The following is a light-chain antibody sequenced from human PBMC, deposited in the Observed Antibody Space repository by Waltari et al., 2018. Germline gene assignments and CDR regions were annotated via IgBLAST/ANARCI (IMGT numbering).Light chain of an antibody. CDR1: QSVLYSPNIKNY. J-gene: IGKJ3*01. Sequence: DIVMTQSPDSLAVSLGERATINCKSSQSVLYSPNIKNYLAWYQQKPGQPPKLLIYWASTRESGVPDRFSGSGSGTDFTLTISSLQAEDVAVYYCQQYYSNPFTFGPGTKVGIK. V-gene: IGKV4-1*01. CDR3: QQYYSNPFT. CDR2: WAS.